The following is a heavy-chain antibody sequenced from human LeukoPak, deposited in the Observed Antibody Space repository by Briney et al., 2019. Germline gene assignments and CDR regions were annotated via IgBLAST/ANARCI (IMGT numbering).Heavy chain of an antibody. CDR1: GYSITSGYH. D-gene: IGHD6-19*01. Sequence: SETLSLTCAVSGYSITSGYHWGWIRQAPGKGLEGIGSMYHGGDTYDNPSLKSRVTLSVDTSKNQFSLNLRSVTAADTAVYYCTRVYSSGWPFDYWGQGTLVTVAS. CDR2: MYHGGDT. V-gene: IGHV4-38-2*01. CDR3: TRVYSSGWPFDY. J-gene: IGHJ4*02.